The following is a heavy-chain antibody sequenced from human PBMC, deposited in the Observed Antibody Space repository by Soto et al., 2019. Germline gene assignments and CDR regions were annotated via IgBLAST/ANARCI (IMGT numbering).Heavy chain of an antibody. D-gene: IGHD2-15*01. J-gene: IGHJ3*02. CDR2: IYYDGSNE. CDR1: EFTFSNFG. CDR3: ARVDVVVAADAFDI. V-gene: IGHV3-33*01. Sequence: QVQLVESGGGVVQPGRSLRLSCAASEFTFSNFGMHWVRQAPGKGLEWVAVIYYDGSNEYYGDSVKGRFTISRDNSKNTLYLQMNSLRAEDTAVYYCARVDVVVAADAFDIWGQGTMVTVSS.